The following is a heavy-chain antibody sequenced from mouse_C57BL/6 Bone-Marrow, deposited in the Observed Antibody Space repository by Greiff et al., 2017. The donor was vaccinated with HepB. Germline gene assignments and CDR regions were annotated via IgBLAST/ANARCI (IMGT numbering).Heavy chain of an antibody. J-gene: IGHJ3*01. V-gene: IGHV1-39*01. CDR1: GYSFTDYN. Sequence: EVHLVESGPELVKPGASVKISCKASGYSFTDYNMNWVKQSNGKSLEWIGVINPNYGTTSYNQTFKGKATLTVDQSSSTAYMQLNSLTSEDSAVYYCARHYGNYPSWFAYWGQGTLVTVSA. CDR3: ARHYGNYPSWFAY. CDR2: INPNYGTT. D-gene: IGHD2-1*01.